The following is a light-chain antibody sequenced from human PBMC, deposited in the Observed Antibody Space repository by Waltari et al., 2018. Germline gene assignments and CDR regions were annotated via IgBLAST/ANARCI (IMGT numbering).Light chain of an antibody. CDR2: NSN. J-gene: IGLJ3*02. CDR1: SSNTGNNN. Sequence: QSVLTQPPSASGTPGQRVTISCSGSSSNTGNNNVNWYQQLPGTAPQLLIYNSNQRPSGVPDRFSGSKSGTSASLAISGLQSEDEAHYYCAAWDDSVIVVFGGGTKLTVL. CDR3: AAWDDSVIVV. V-gene: IGLV1-44*01.